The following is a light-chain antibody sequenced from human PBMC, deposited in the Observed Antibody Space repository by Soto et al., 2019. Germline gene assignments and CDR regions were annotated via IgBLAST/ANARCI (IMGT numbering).Light chain of an antibody. Sequence: DIQMTQSPSTLSASVGDRVTITCRASQSFSTWLAWYQQKPGKAPSLLIYDASTLESGDPSRFSGSGSGTEFTLTFSSLQPDDFATYYCQQYYSYPWTFGQGTKLESK. CDR1: QSFSTW. CDR3: QQYYSYPWT. V-gene: IGKV1-5*01. CDR2: DAS. J-gene: IGKJ2*02.